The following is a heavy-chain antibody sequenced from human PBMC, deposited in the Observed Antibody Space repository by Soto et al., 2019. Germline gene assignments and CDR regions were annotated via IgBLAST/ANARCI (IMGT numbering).Heavy chain of an antibody. V-gene: IGHV3-11*01. J-gene: IGHJ4*02. CDR3: ARDQGYYDSSGYFHS. D-gene: IGHD3-22*01. Sequence: LRLSCAASGFTFSDYYMSWIRQAPGKGLEWVSYITSSGDAIYYADSVKGRFTISRDNAKNSLYLQMNSLRADDTAVYYCARDQGYYDSSGYFHSWGQGILVTVSS. CDR2: ITSSGDAI. CDR1: GFTFSDYY.